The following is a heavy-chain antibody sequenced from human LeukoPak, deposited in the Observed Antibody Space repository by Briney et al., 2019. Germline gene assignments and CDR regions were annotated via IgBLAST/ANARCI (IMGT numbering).Heavy chain of an antibody. CDR3: ARATWDPNYYYYMDV. Sequence: PGRSLRLSCAASGFTFSSYTMKWVRQAPGKGLEWVSSISSSSSYIYYADSVKGRFTISRDNAKNSLFLQMNSLRAEDTAVYFCARATWDPNYYYYMDVWGKGTTVTISS. CDR1: GFTFSSYT. CDR2: ISSSSSYI. V-gene: IGHV3-21*01. D-gene: IGHD1-26*01. J-gene: IGHJ6*03.